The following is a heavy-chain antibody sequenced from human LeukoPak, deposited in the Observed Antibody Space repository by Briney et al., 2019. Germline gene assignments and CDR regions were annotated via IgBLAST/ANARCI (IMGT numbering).Heavy chain of an antibody. CDR1: GDSSRSRSYC. CDR2: IYNSGST. Sequence: PSETLSLTCTVSGDSSRSRSYCWGWIRQPPGKGLEWIGSIYNSGSTYYSPSLKSRVTMSVDTSRHQFSLELSSVTAADTAVYYCARHIQWLSSYYFDYWGPGILVTVSS. CDR3: ARHIQWLSSYYFDY. V-gene: IGHV4-39*01. J-gene: IGHJ4*02. D-gene: IGHD6-19*01.